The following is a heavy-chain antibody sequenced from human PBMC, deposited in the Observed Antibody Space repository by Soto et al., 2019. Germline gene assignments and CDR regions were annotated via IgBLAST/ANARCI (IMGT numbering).Heavy chain of an antibody. D-gene: IGHD4-17*01. CDR1: GFTFSNFW. CDR3: ASHGSGDYFWFDP. J-gene: IGHJ5*02. V-gene: IGHV3-74*01. CDR2: ASPDGSST. Sequence: EGQLVESGGGLVQPGGSLRLSCAASGFTFSNFWVHWVRQAPGKGLVWVSRASPDGSSTSYADSVKGRFTISRDNAKNMLYMEMNSLRAEDPAVYYCASHGSGDYFWFDPWGQGTLVTVSS.